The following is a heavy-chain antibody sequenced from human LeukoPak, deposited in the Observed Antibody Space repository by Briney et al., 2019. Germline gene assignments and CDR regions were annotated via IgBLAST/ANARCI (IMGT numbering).Heavy chain of an antibody. CDR2: IYTSGST. D-gene: IGHD3-3*01. CDR3: ARETYDFWSGYLYYFDY. V-gene: IGHV4-61*02. Sequence: SQTLSLTCTVSGGSISSGSYYWSWIRQPAGKGLEGIGRIYTSGSTNYNPSLKSRVTISVDTSKNQFSLKLSSVTAADTAVYYCARETYDFWSGYLYYFDYWGQGTLVTVSS. J-gene: IGHJ4*02. CDR1: GGSISSGSYY.